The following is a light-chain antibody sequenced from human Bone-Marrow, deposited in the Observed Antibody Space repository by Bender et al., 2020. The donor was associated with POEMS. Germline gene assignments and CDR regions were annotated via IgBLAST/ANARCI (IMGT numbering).Light chain of an antibody. CDR1: SSNMGAGYG. CDR2: NNE. V-gene: IGLV1-40*01. J-gene: IGLJ3*02. Sequence: QSVLTQPPSVSGAPGQTVTISCTGTSSNMGAGYGVNWYQQLPGTAPKLLIYNNENRPSGVPDRISGSKSGTSASLPITGLHAEDEADYYRQSYDISLSARVSGGGTKLTVL. CDR3: QSYDISLSARV.